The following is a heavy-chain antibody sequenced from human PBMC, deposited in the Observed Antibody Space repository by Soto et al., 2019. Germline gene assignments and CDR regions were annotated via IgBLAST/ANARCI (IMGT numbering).Heavy chain of an antibody. CDR2: IYYSGTT. V-gene: IGHV4-31*03. D-gene: IGHD5-12*01. CDR3: ARSAGYNFDY. CDR1: GGSISSGGYY. Sequence: PSETLSLTCTVSGGSISSGGYYWSWIRQHPGKGLEWIGYIYYSGTTYYNPSLKSRVAISVDTSKDQFSLNLSSVTAADTAVYYFARSAGYNFDYWGQGNLVT. J-gene: IGHJ4*02.